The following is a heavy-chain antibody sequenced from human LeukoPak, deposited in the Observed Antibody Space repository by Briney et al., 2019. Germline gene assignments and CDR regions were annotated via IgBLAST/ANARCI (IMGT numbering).Heavy chain of an antibody. CDR3: AREGVWGPYYYYYMEV. CDR2: IIPIFGTA. V-gene: IGHV1-69*01. D-gene: IGHD3-16*01. CDR1: GDTFSSYA. Sequence: ASVKVSCKASGDTFSSYAISWVRQAPGQGLEWMGGIIPIFGTANYAQKFQGRVTITADESTSTAYMELSSLRSEDTAVYYCAREGVWGPYYYYYMEVGGKGPPVPVPS. J-gene: IGHJ6*03.